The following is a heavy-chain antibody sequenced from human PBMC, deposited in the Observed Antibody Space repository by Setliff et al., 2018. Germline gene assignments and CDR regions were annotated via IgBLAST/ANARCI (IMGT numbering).Heavy chain of an antibody. Sequence: LSLTCAVYGGSFSGYYWSWIRQPPGKGLAWIGEINHSGSTNYNPSLKSRVTISVDTSKNQFSLKMSSMTAADTAGYCCARFLNPRDGYQNSPGFDFWGQGTLVTVSS. CDR1: GGSFSGYY. CDR2: INHSGST. J-gene: IGHJ4*02. D-gene: IGHD5-12*01. CDR3: ARFLNPRDGYQNSPGFDF. V-gene: IGHV4-34*01.